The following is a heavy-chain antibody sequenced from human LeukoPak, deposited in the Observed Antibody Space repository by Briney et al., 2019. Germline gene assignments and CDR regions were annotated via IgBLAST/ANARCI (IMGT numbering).Heavy chain of an antibody. D-gene: IGHD6-19*01. V-gene: IGHV4-59*10. CDR2: IYTTGNT. CDR3: ATYSSGWPFYDY. CDR1: GGSISSYD. J-gene: IGHJ4*02. Sequence: SETLSLTCTVSGGSISSYDWSWIRQPAGKGLEWIGRIYTTGNTNYHPSLKSRVTMSVDTSKNQFSLKLSSVTAADTAMYYCATYSSGWPFYDYWGPGTLVTVSS.